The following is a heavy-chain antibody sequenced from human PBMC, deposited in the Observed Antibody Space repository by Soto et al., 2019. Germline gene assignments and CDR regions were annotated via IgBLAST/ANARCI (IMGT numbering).Heavy chain of an antibody. CDR3: ARGPYSSGWYVVDY. D-gene: IGHD6-19*01. J-gene: IGHJ4*02. V-gene: IGHV4-4*07. CDR1: GASISAYA. CDR2: LYSSGNT. Sequence: QVQLQESGPGLVKPSETLSLICTVSGASISAYAWSWIRQPAGKGLEWIGRLYSSGNTNYNPSFKSRLTMSADTSKNQFSLKLSSVTAADTAVYYCARGPYSSGWYVVDYWGQGTLVTVSS.